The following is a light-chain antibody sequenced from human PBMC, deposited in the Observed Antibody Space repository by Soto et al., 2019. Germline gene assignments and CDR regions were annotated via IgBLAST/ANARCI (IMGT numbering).Light chain of an antibody. CDR1: SPNIGNNY. Sequence: QSVLTQPPSVSAAPGQKVTISCSGSSPNIGNNYVSWYQQLPGTAPKLLIYESDKRPSGIPDRFSGSKSGTSATLGITGLQTGDEADYYCGTWDGSLSANWVFGGGTKLTVL. CDR3: GTWDGSLSANWV. J-gene: IGLJ3*02. V-gene: IGLV1-51*02. CDR2: ESD.